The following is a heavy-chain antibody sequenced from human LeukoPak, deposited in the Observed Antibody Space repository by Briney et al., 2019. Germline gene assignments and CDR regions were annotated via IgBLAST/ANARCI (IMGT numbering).Heavy chain of an antibody. CDR3: AKDVGYSSGWHKTAFDI. D-gene: IGHD6-19*01. J-gene: IGHJ3*02. Sequence: GGSLRLSCAASGFTFSSYGMSWVRQAPGKGLEWVSAISGSGGSTYYADSVKGRFTISRDNSKNTLYLQMNSLRAEDTAVYYCAKDVGYSSGWHKTAFDIWGQGTMVTVSS. CDR2: ISGSGGST. CDR1: GFTFSSYG. V-gene: IGHV3-23*01.